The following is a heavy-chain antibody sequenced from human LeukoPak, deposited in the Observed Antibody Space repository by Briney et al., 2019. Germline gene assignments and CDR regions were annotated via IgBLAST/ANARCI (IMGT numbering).Heavy chain of an antibody. CDR2: TWYDGSNK. J-gene: IGHJ4*02. D-gene: IGHD4-23*01. Sequence: GRSLRLSCAASGFTFTNYGMHWVRQAPGKGLEWVAVTWYDGSNKYYADSVKGRFTISRDNSKNTLYLQMNSLRAEDTAVYYCARDLMTTVVYFDYWGQGTLVTVSS. CDR3: ARDLMTTVVYFDY. CDR1: GFTFTNYG. V-gene: IGHV3-33*01.